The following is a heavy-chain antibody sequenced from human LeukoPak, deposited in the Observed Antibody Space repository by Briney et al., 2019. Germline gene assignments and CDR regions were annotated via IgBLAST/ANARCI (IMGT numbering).Heavy chain of an antibody. CDR1: GFTFSNYA. CDR2: IGGSGDTT. V-gene: IGHV3-23*01. Sequence: GGSLRLSCAASGFTFSNYAMSWVRQAPGKGLEWVSTIGGSGDTTYYADSVKGRFTISRDNSKSTLHLQMNSLRAEDTAVYYCAKDQFMKYVWGSYRYTGAPFDFWGQGTLVTVSS. CDR3: AKDQFMKYVWGSYRYTGAPFDF. D-gene: IGHD3-16*02. J-gene: IGHJ4*02.